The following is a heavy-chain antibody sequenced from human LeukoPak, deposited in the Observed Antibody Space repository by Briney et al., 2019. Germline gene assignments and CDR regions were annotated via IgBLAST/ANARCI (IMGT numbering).Heavy chain of an antibody. V-gene: IGHV4-39*01. J-gene: IGHJ4*02. Sequence: SETLSLTCTVSGGSISSSSYYWGWIRQPPGKGLEWIGSIYYSGSTYYNPSFKSRVTISVDTSKNQFSLKLSSVTAADTAVYYCARALNSSGWYDYWGQGTLVTVSS. CDR3: ARALNSSGWYDY. D-gene: IGHD6-19*01. CDR1: GGSISSSSYY. CDR2: IYYSGST.